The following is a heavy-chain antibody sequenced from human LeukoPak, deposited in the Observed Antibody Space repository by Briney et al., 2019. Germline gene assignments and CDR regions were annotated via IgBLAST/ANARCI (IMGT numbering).Heavy chain of an antibody. CDR3: AKEYDYVGGSYRSPHYFDY. J-gene: IGHJ4*02. V-gene: IGHV3-23*01. Sequence: PGGSLRLSCAASGFTFSSYAMSWVRQAPGKGLEWVSAISGSGGSTYYADSVKGRFTISRDNSKNTLYLQMNSLRAEDTAVYYCAKEYDYVGGSYRSPHYFDYWGQRTLVTVSS. CDR1: GFTFSSYA. CDR2: ISGSGGST. D-gene: IGHD3-16*02.